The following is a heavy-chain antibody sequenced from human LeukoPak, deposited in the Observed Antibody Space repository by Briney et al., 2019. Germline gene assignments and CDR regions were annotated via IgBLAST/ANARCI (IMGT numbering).Heavy chain of an antibody. V-gene: IGHV1-69*04. D-gene: IGHD2-2*02. Sequence: ASVKVSCKASGGTFSSYTISWVRQAPGQGLEWMGRIIPILGIANYAQKFQGRVTITADKSTSTAYMELSSLRSEDTAVYYSARDPYCSSTSCYISRYWGQGTLVTVSS. CDR2: IIPILGIA. CDR3: ARDPYCSSTSCYISRY. J-gene: IGHJ4*02. CDR1: GGTFSSYT.